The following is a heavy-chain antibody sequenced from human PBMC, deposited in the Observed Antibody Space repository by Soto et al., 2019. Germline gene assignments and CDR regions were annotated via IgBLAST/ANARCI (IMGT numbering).Heavy chain of an antibody. CDR1: GYTFTRYA. D-gene: IGHD3-22*01. CDR3: ARRAFLPEGYSPNYFDY. Sequence: GESLKICCEVSGYTFTRYAIGGVRQMPGKGLEWMGIIYPGESDPRYSPSFQGQVTISADKSINTAYLQWGSLKASDTAIYYCARRAFLPEGYSPNYFDYWGQGTLVTVSP. J-gene: IGHJ4*02. V-gene: IGHV5-51*01. CDR2: IYPGESDP.